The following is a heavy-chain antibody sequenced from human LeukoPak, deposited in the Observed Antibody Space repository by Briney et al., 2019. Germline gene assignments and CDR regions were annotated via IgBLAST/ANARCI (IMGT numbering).Heavy chain of an antibody. Sequence: GGSLRLSCAASGFTFTNAWMSWVRQAPGKGLEWIGRIKSKTDGGTTDYAAPVKGRFTISRDDSENTLYLQMNSLKTGDTAVYFCTTETNWYFDLWGRGTLVTVSS. J-gene: IGHJ2*01. CDR3: TTETNWYFDL. CDR2: IKSKTDGGTT. V-gene: IGHV3-15*01. CDR1: GFTFTNAW. D-gene: IGHD1-1*01.